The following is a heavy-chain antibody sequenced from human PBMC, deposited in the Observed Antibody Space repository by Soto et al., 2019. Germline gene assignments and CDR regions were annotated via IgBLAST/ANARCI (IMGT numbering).Heavy chain of an antibody. Sequence: EVQLVESGGGLVQPGGSLKLSCAASGFTFSGSAMHWVRQASGNGLEWVGRIRVKANNYATAYAASVKGRFTISRDDSKNTVYLQMNSLKTEDTAIYYCTKKMSPLMDVWGKGTTVTVSS. J-gene: IGHJ6*03. V-gene: IGHV3-73*01. CDR1: GFTFSGSA. CDR2: IRVKANNYAT. CDR3: TKKMSPLMDV.